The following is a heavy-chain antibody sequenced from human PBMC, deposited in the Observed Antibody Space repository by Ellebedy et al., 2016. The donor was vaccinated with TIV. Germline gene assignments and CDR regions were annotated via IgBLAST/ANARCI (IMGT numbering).Heavy chain of an antibody. CDR3: AKDAWEKAQISWEHDY. CDR1: GFTFSSYA. CDR2: INGNGVST. J-gene: IGHJ4*02. Sequence: PGGSLRLSCAASGFTFSSYAMSWVRQAPGQGLEWVSGINGNGVSTAYADSVKGRFTISRDSSTNTLYLQMNSLIPEDTAVYYCAKDAWEKAQISWEHDYWGQGTLVTVSS. V-gene: IGHV3-23*01. D-gene: IGHD5-24*01.